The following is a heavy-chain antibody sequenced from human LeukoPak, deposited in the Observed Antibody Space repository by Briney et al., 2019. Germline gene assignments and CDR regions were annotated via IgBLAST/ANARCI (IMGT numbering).Heavy chain of an antibody. V-gene: IGHV4-59*01. CDR2: VHHSGTA. D-gene: IGHD3-22*01. J-gene: IGHJ3*02. Sequence: PSQTLSLTYTVATGSISNYFWSWIRQPPGNGLEWIGYVHHSGTANYNTSLMSRANISIDTSETRLSLKLTSVAATTTALYYCASLGGYYYSISYSQLDAFDSWGQGTMVTVSS. CDR3: ASLGGYYYSISYSQLDAFDS. CDR1: TGSISNYF.